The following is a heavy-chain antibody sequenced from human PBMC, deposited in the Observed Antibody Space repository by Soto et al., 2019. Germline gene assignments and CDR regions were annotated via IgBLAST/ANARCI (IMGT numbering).Heavy chain of an antibody. CDR1: GGTFSSYA. CDR3: ARDPYYYDSSGYYYSGMDV. V-gene: IGHV1-69*13. Sequence: RASVKVSCKASGGTFSSYAISWVRQAPGQGLEWMGGIIPIFGTANYAQKFQGRVTITADESTSTAYMELSSLRSEDTAVYCCARDPYYYDSSGYYYSGMDVWGQGTTVTVSS. J-gene: IGHJ6*02. D-gene: IGHD3-22*01. CDR2: IIPIFGTA.